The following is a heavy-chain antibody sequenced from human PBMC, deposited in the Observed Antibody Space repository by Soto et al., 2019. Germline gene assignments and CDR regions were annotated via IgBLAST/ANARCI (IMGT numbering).Heavy chain of an antibody. CDR1: GGSISSSNW. J-gene: IGHJ4*02. D-gene: IGHD2-8*01. Sequence: QVQLQESGPGLVKPSGTLSLTCGVSGGSISSSNWWSWVRQPPGKGLEWIGEIHHSGISKYNPSLQSRLTISLEKSKNHFSLQLTSVTAADTAVYYCARACLNGICYTQGLDLWGQGTLVLVSS. CDR2: IHHSGIS. CDR3: ARACLNGICYTQGLDL. V-gene: IGHV4-4*02.